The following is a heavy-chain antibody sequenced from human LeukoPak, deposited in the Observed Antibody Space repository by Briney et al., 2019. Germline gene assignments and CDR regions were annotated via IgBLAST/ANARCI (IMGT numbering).Heavy chain of an antibody. V-gene: IGHV3-7*03. CDR1: GFTFSSYW. CDR2: IKQDGSEK. Sequence: GGSLRLSCAASGFTFSSYWMSWVRQAPGKGLEWVANIKQDGSEKYYVDSVKGRFTISRDNAKNSLYLQMNSLRAEDTAVYYCAKALPGIAAAGSEFHWGQGTLVTVSS. J-gene: IGHJ4*02. CDR3: AKALPGIAAAGSEFH. D-gene: IGHD6-13*01.